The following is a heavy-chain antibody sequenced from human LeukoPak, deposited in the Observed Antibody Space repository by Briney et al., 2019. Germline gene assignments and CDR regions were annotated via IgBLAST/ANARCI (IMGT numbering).Heavy chain of an antibody. V-gene: IGHV1-18*01. Sequence: AASVKVSCKASGYTFTSYGISWVRQAPGQGLEWMGWISAYNGNTNYAQKLQGRVTMTTDTSTSTAYMELRSLRSDDTAVYYCARDLIFAYDFWRAKQRGGFDYWGQGTLVTVSS. CDR1: GYTFTSYG. D-gene: IGHD3-3*01. CDR2: ISAYNGNT. J-gene: IGHJ4*02. CDR3: ARDLIFAYDFWRAKQRGGFDY.